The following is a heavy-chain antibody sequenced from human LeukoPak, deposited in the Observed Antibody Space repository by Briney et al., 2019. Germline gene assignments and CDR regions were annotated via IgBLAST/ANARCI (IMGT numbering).Heavy chain of an antibody. CDR1: GGSFSGYY. CDR3: ARQGEYSYGYGRAFDI. V-gene: IGHV4-34*01. J-gene: IGHJ3*02. D-gene: IGHD5-18*01. Sequence: IPSETLSLTCAVYGGSFSGYYWSWIRQPPGKGLEWIGSIYYSGSTYYNPSLKSRVTISVDTSKNQFSLKLSSVTAADTAVYYCARQGEYSYGYGRAFDIWGQGTMVTVSS. CDR2: IYYSGST.